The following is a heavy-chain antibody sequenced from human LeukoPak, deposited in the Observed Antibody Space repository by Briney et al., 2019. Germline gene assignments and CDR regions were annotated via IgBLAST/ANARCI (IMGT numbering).Heavy chain of an antibody. V-gene: IGHV4-39*07. Sequence: SETLSLTCTVSSGSISTSDYYWGWVRQPPGKALEWIGNIFYSGSTYYSPSLKSRVTISLDTSRNQFSLKLNSVTAADTAVYYCARGLASSSWYIPFDYWGQGTLVTVSS. CDR1: SGSISTSDYY. CDR2: IFYSGST. D-gene: IGHD6-13*01. CDR3: ARGLASSSWYIPFDY. J-gene: IGHJ4*02.